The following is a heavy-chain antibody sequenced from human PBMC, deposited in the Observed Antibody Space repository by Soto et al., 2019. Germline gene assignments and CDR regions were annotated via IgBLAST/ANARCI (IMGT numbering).Heavy chain of an antibody. CDR3: ARDLVAFDY. V-gene: IGHV1-18*01. CDR2: IISYNGNX. J-gene: IGHJ4*02. CDR1: GYTFTSYG. D-gene: IGHD2-21*01. Sequence: ASVKVSCNASGYTFTSYGISWLRQAPGQGLEWMGWIISYNGNXXXARXXQXXXXXXXDTXXSTXXXEXXXXXXXXTAVYYCARDLVAFDYWGQGTLVTVSS.